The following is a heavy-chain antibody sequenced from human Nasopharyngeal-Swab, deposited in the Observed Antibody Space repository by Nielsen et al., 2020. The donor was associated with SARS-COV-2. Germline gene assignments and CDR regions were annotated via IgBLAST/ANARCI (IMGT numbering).Heavy chain of an antibody. D-gene: IGHD2-8*01. J-gene: IGHJ6*02. V-gene: IGHV3-30*03. CDR3: ARWNARGAGGNYGMDV. Sequence: GESLKISCAASGYSFSRYGMHWVRQAPGKGLEWVAVISHDGRGNFYADSVKGRFTLSRDNSTLYLQMSSLRTEDTAIYYCARWNARGAGGNYGMDVWGQGTTVTVSS. CDR2: ISHDGRGN. CDR1: GYSFSRYG.